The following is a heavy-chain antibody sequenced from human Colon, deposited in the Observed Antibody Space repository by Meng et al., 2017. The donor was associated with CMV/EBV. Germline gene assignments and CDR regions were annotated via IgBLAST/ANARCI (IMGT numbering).Heavy chain of an antibody. CDR1: GFTFSRYW. Sequence: LSCAASGFTFSRYWMHWVRQAPGKGLVWVSRINSDGSSTSYADSVKGRFTISRDNAKNTLYLQMNSLRAEDTAVYYCASPITGAFDPWGQGTLVTVSS. CDR2: INSDGSST. CDR3: ASPITGAFDP. V-gene: IGHV3-74*01. D-gene: IGHD1-20*01. J-gene: IGHJ5*02.